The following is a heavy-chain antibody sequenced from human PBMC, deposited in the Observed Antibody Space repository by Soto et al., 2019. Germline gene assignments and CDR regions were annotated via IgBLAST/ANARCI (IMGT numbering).Heavy chain of an antibody. V-gene: IGHV1-46*01. Sequence: ASVKVSCKASGYTFTSYYMHWVRQAPGQGLEWMGIINPSGGSTSYAQKLQGRVTMTRDTSTSTVYMELSSLRSEDTAVYYCASSRKNLYYYYGMDVWGQGTTVTVSS. CDR3: ASSRKNLYYYYGMDV. CDR2: INPSGGST. CDR1: GYTFTSYY. J-gene: IGHJ6*02.